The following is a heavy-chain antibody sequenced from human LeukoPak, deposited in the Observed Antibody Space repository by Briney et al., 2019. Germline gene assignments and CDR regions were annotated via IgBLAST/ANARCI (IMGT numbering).Heavy chain of an antibody. J-gene: IGHJ4*02. CDR1: GGSISSYH. CDR3: ARGGIAAAGTSDY. CDR2: IYHSGST. D-gene: IGHD6-13*01. Sequence: SETLSLTCTVSGGSISSYHWSWIRQPPGKGLEWIGYIYHSGSTNYNPSLKSRVTMSVDTSKNQFSLKLRSVTAADTAVYYCARGGIAAAGTSDYWGQGTLVTVSS. V-gene: IGHV4-59*12.